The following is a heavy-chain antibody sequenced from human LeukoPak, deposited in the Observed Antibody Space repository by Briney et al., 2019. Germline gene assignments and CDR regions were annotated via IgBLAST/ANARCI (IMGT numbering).Heavy chain of an antibody. CDR1: GYSINSGGYY. CDR2: IYYSGST. D-gene: IGHD3-22*01. J-gene: IGHJ1*01. Sequence: SETLSLTCTVSGYSINSGGYYWSWIRQHPGKGLEWIGYIYYSGSTYYSPSLRSRVSLSLDTSKNQVSLKLSSVTAADTAVYYCATQANFYDSSGYFHHWGQGTLVTVSS. V-gene: IGHV4-31*03. CDR3: ATQANFYDSSGYFHH.